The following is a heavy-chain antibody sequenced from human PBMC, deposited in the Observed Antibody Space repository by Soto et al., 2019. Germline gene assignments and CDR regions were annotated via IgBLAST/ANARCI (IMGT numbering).Heavy chain of an antibody. Sequence: GGSLRLSCEASGFTFKIYDMNWVRQAPGKGLEWVSYISNTGSPMYYAESVKGRFTISRDNAKNSLFLQMNSLRGEDTAIYFCARATRRSTLVRGVTTALDYWGQGALVTVSS. CDR1: GFTFKIYD. J-gene: IGHJ4*02. D-gene: IGHD3-10*01. CDR3: ARATRRSTLVRGVTTALDY. CDR2: ISNTGSPM. V-gene: IGHV3-21*01.